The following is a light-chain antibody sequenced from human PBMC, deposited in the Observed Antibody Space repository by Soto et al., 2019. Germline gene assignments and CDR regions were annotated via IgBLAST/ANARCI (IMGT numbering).Light chain of an antibody. Sequence: QSALTQPASVSGSPGQSITISCTGTSSDVGGYNFVSWYQHYPGKAPKVVIYDVTSRPSGVSSRFSGSRSGNTASLTIFGLQAEDEADYYCSSYTTNYSVVFGGGTKVTVL. CDR1: SSDVGGYNF. J-gene: IGLJ2*01. V-gene: IGLV2-14*03. CDR3: SSYTTNYSVV. CDR2: DVT.